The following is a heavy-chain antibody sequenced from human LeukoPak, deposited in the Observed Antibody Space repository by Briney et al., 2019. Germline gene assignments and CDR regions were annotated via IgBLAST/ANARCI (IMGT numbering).Heavy chain of an antibody. J-gene: IGHJ4*02. CDR1: GFTFSSYA. Sequence: GGSLRLSCAASGFTFSSYAMNWVRQAPGKGLEWVSTISSDGGATHYADSVKGRFTISRANSKNTLFLQMNSRRAEDTAVYYCAKSGSRDWDYFEYWGQGTLVTASS. V-gene: IGHV3-23*01. D-gene: IGHD6-19*01. CDR2: ISSDGGAT. CDR3: AKSGSRDWDYFEY.